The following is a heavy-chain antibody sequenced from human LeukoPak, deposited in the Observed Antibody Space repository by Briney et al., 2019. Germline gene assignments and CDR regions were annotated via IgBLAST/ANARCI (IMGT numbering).Heavy chain of an antibody. CDR2: IYYSGST. Sequence: SETLSLACTLSGGSTTSFYCCWIRHPPRNGLEWIGYIYYSGSTNYNPSLKSRVTISLDPAQNQFSLKLSAVTAADTAVYYCARVGEYYDSIGLDYWGQGTLVTVSS. CDR3: ARVGEYYDSIGLDY. D-gene: IGHD2/OR15-2a*01. V-gene: IGHV4-59*01. J-gene: IGHJ4*02. CDR1: GGSTTSFY.